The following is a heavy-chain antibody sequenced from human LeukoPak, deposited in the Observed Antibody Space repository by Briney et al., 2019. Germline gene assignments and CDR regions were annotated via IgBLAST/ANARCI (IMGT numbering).Heavy chain of an antibody. CDR2: INPRGGST. CDR3: ARDQEGFDY. J-gene: IGHJ4*02. V-gene: IGHV1-46*01. Sequence: RRASVKVSCKASGYTFTSYYMHWVRQAPGQGLEWMGIINPRGGSTGCAQKFQGRVTVTRDTSTSTVHRELSGLRSEDTAVYYCARDQEGFDYWGQGTLVTVSS. CDR1: GYTFTSYY.